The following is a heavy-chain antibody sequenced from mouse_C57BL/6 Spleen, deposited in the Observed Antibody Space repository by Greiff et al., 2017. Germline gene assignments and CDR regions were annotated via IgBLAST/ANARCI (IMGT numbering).Heavy chain of an antibody. Sequence: EVQLQQSGAELVRPGASVKLSCTASGFNIKDDYMHWVKQRPEQGLEWIGWIDPENGDTEYASKFQGKATITADTSSNTAYLQLSSLTSEDTAVYYCTTTPLFDYGGQGTTLTVSS. CDR1: GFNIKDDY. CDR2: IDPENGDT. CDR3: TTTPLFDY. J-gene: IGHJ2*01. V-gene: IGHV14-4*01.